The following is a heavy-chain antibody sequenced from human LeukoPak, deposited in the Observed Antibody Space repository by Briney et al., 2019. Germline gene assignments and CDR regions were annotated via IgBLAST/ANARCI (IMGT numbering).Heavy chain of an antibody. V-gene: IGHV3-48*02. J-gene: IGHJ3*02. CDR2: ISSDSGTI. D-gene: IGHD1-26*01. CDR3: ARDNFSGSYYGAFDI. Sequence: GGSLRLSCAASGFTFSGYSMNWVRQAPGKGLEWVSYISSDSGTIYYADSVKGRFTISRDNAKSSLYLQMTSLRDDDTAVYYCARDNFSGSYYGAFDIWGQGTMVTVSS. CDR1: GFTFSGYS.